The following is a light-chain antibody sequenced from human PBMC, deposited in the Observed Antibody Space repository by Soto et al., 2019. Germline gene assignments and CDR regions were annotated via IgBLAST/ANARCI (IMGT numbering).Light chain of an antibody. CDR3: CSYTSSSTWV. V-gene: IGLV2-14*02. CDR1: NNDVGSYNL. CDR2: EGS. Sequence: QSALTQPASVSGSPGQSITISCTGTNNDVGSYNLVSWYQQHPGQAPKLMIYEGSKRSSGVSDRLSGSKSGNTASLTISGLQAEDEADYYCCSYTSSSTWVFGGGTKLTVL. J-gene: IGLJ3*02.